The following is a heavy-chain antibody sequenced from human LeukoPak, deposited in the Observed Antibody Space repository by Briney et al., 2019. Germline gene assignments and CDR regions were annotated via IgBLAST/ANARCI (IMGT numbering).Heavy chain of an antibody. J-gene: IGHJ6*02. Sequence: ASVKVSCKASGYTFTSYDINWVRQATGQGLEWMGWMNPNSGNTGYAQKFQGRVTMTRNTSISTAYMELSSLRSEDTAVYYCARSVVPDATSYYYGMDVWGQGTTVTVSS. CDR1: GYTFTSYD. CDR3: ARSVVPDATSYYYGMDV. CDR2: MNPNSGNT. V-gene: IGHV1-8*01. D-gene: IGHD2-2*01.